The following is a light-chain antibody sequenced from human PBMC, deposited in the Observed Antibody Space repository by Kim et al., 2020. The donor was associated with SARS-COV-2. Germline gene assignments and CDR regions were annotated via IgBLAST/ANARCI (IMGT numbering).Light chain of an antibody. CDR1: NMGGKS. V-gene: IGLV3-21*04. CDR2: YDS. J-gene: IGLJ2*01. CDR3: HVWDTRSDQGI. Sequence: ALGKRARITCGGNNMGGKSVLWYQQKPGQAPSLDIYYDSDRPSGIRERISGSNSGNRATLTVSRVEAGDEADYYCHVWDTRSDQGIFGGGTQLTVL.